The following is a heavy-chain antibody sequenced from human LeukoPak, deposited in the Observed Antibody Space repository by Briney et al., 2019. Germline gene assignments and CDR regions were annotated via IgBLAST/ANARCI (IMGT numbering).Heavy chain of an antibody. V-gene: IGHV1-18*01. D-gene: IGHD5-12*01. Sequence: GASVKVCCKASGYTFTSYGISWVRQAPGQGLEWKGWISAYNGNTNYAQKLQGRVTMTTDTSTSTAYMELRSLRSDDTAVYYCAIQYSGYGYFDYWGQGTLVTVSS. J-gene: IGHJ4*02. CDR3: AIQYSGYGYFDY. CDR2: ISAYNGNT. CDR1: GYTFTSYG.